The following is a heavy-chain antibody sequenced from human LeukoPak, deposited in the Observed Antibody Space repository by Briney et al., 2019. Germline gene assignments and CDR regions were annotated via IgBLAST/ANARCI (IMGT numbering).Heavy chain of an antibody. D-gene: IGHD5-24*01. CDR1: GGSLSSYY. V-gene: IGHV4-59*01. Sequence: SETLSLTCTVSGGSLSSYYWSWIRQPPGKGLEWIGYIYYSGSTNYNPSLKSRVTISVDTSKNQFSLKLSSVTAADTAVYYCVRGEMATQIDYWGQGTLVTVSS. CDR3: VRGEMATQIDY. CDR2: IYYSGST. J-gene: IGHJ4*02.